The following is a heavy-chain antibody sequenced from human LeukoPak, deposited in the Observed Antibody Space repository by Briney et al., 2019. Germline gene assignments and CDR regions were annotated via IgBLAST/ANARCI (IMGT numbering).Heavy chain of an antibody. V-gene: IGHV3-73*01. CDR3: TSPARDYYDSSGTTYWYFDL. D-gene: IGHD3-22*01. CDR1: GFTFSGSA. CDR2: IRSKPNSYAT. J-gene: IGHJ2*01. Sequence: GGSLRLSCAASGFTFSGSAMHSVRQASGKGLEWVGRIRSKPNSYATAYAASVKGRFTISRDDSKNTAYLQMNSLKTEDTAVYYCTSPARDYYDSSGTTYWYFDLWGRGTLVTVSS.